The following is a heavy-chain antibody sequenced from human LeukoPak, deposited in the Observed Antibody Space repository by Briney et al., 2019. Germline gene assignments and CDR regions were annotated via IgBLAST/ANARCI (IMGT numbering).Heavy chain of an antibody. CDR2: IYSGGST. CDR3: ARYPSDQSYFDY. J-gene: IGHJ4*02. CDR1: GFTVISNY. Sequence: PGGSLRLSCAASGFTVISNYMSWIRQAPGKGLECVSVIYSGGSTYYGDSVKGRFTISIDNSKNTLYRQIHSPRAEDPAVYYCARYPSDQSYFDYWGQGTLVTVSS. V-gene: IGHV3-53*01.